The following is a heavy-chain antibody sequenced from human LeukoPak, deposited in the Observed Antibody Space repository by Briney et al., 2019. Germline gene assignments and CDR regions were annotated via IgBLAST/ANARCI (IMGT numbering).Heavy chain of an antibody. D-gene: IGHD2-2*01. CDR1: GFTFSIYT. CDR2: ISTSSHYI. Sequence: PGGSLRLSCAASGFTFSIYTMKWVRQAPGEGLEWVLSISTSSHYIYYADSVKGRVTISRDNAKSSLYLQLDSLRAEDTAVYYCARDQCSTTTCPIDYWGQGTLVTVAS. CDR3: ARDQCSTTTCPIDY. J-gene: IGHJ4*02. V-gene: IGHV3-21*01.